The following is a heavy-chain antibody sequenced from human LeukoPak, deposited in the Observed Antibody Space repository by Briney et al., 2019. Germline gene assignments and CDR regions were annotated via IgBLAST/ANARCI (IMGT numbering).Heavy chain of an antibody. D-gene: IGHD3-16*02. J-gene: IGHJ4*02. CDR3: AKDISDYVWGSYRAALDY. V-gene: IGHV3-9*01. Sequence: GRSLRLSCAASGFTFDDYAMHWVPQAPGKGLEWVSGISWNSGSIGYADSVKGRFTISGDNAKNSLYLQMNSLRAEDTALYYCAKDISDYVWGSYRAALDYWGQGTLVTVSS. CDR2: ISWNSGSI. CDR1: GFTFDDYA.